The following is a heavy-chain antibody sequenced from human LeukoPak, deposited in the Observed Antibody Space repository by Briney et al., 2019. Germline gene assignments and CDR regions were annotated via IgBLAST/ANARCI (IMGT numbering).Heavy chain of an antibody. CDR2: INPKNGAT. J-gene: IGHJ1*01. V-gene: IGHV1-2*02. D-gene: IGHD6-13*01. Sequence: ASMKVSCKSSGYTFSDYYVHWVRQAPGQGLEWMGWINPKNGATKYERKFLGRVTMTKDTSIDTVYMELSGLRSDDTAKFYCARGILQQQLVANWGQGTLVTVSS. CDR1: GYTFSDYY. CDR3: ARGILQQQLVAN.